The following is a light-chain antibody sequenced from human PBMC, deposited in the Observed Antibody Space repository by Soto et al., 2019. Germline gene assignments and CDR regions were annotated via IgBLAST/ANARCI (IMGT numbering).Light chain of an antibody. CDR1: QSVSSY. CDR2: DAS. V-gene: IGKV3-11*01. J-gene: IGKJ1*01. CDR3: QQRSNWPPWT. Sequence: EIVLTQSPATLSLSPGERATLSCRASQSVSSYLAWYQQKPGQAPRLLIYDASNRATGIPARFSGSGSGTDFTLTTSGLEPEDFPVYYCQQRSNWPPWTFGQGTKVEIK.